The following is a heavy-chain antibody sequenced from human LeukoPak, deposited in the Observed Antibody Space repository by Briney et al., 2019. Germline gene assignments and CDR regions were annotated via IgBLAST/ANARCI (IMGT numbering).Heavy chain of an antibody. Sequence: GGSLRLSCAASGFTFSSYAMSWVRQAPGKGLEWVSAISGSGGARYYTDSVKGRFTISRDTSKNTLYLQMNSLRAEDTALYYCAKYCGGDCSNTPTFRRSDYFGDWGQGTLVTVSS. D-gene: IGHD2-21*02. CDR2: ISGSGGAR. CDR1: GFTFSSYA. J-gene: IGHJ4*02. V-gene: IGHV3-23*01. CDR3: AKYCGGDCSNTPTFRRSDYFGD.